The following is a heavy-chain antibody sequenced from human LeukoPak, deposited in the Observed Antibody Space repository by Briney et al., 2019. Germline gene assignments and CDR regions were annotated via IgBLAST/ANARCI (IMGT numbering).Heavy chain of an antibody. D-gene: IGHD3-22*01. J-gene: IGHJ3*02. CDR3: ARGRVRRYYYDSSGYYALDI. CDR2: INHSGST. CDR1: GGSFSGYY. V-gene: IGHV4-34*01. Sequence: SETLSLTCAVYGGSFSGYYWSWIRQPPGKGLEWIGEINHSGSTNYNPSLKSRVTISVDTSKNQFSLKLSSVTAADTAVYYCARGRVRRYYYDSSGYYALDIWGQGTMVTVSS.